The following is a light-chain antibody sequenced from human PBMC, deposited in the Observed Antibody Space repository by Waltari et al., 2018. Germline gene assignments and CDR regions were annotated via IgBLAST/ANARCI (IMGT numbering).Light chain of an antibody. CDR3: QQGYSYPWT. Sequence: IQMTQSPSSLSASVGDTVTITCQASKGIDNNLNWYKQKPGKAPKLLIYRASSLQSGIPSRFSGSGSGTDFTLTISSLQPEDVATYYCQQGYSYPWTFGQGTKVETK. CDR1: KGIDNN. J-gene: IGKJ1*01. V-gene: IGKV1-6*01. CDR2: RAS.